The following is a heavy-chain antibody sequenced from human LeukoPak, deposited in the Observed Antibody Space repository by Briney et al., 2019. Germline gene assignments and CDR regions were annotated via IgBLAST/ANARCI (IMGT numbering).Heavy chain of an antibody. D-gene: IGHD4/OR15-4a*01. CDR1: GGSISHYY. J-gene: IGHJ6*02. CDR2: IYYSGTT. Sequence: PSETLSLTCTVSGGSISHYYWSWIRQPPGKGLEWIGYIYYSGTTNYNPSLKSRVTISVDTSKNQFSLKLNSVTAADTAVYYCAKEEPQAKVPEGKDGWGQGNKVNGSS. V-gene: IGHV4-59*01. CDR3: AKEEPQAKVPEGKDG.